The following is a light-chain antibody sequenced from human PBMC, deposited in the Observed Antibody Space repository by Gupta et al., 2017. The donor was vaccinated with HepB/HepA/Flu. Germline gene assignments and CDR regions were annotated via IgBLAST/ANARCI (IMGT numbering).Light chain of an antibody. J-gene: IGLJ1*01. V-gene: IGLV3-21*02. CDR2: DDS. CDR1: NIGSKS. CDR3: QVWDDSSDHV. Sequence: SYVLTQPPAVSVAPGQTARITCGGNNIGSKSVHWYQQKPGQAPVKVVYDDSDRPSEIPDRFSGSNSGNTATLIISRVEAGDEADYYCQVWDDSSDHVFGTGTKVTVL.